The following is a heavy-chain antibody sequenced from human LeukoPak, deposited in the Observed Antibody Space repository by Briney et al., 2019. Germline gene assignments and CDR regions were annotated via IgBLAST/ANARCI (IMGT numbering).Heavy chain of an antibody. CDR2: IKQDGSEK. V-gene: IGHV3-7*01. CDR3: ARDGSSWCYFDY. CDR1: GFTFSSYG. D-gene: IGHD6-13*01. J-gene: IGHJ4*02. Sequence: GGSLRLSCAASGFTFSSYGMHWVRQAPGKGLEWVANIKQDGSEKYYVDSVKGRFTISRDNAKNSLYLQMNSLRAEDTAVYYCARDGSSWCYFDYWGQGTLVTVSS.